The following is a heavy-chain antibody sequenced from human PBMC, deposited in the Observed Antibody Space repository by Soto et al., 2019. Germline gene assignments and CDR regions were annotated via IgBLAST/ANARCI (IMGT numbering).Heavy chain of an antibody. Sequence: QVQLVQSGAEVKKPGSSVKVSCKASGGTFSSYTISWVRQAPGQGLEWMGRIIPILGIANYAQKFQGRVTITADKSTNTAYMELSSLRSEDTAVYYCARAPNTGASFDYWGQGTLVTVSS. D-gene: IGHD7-27*01. V-gene: IGHV1-69*02. J-gene: IGHJ4*02. CDR3: ARAPNTGASFDY. CDR2: IIPILGIA. CDR1: GGTFSSYT.